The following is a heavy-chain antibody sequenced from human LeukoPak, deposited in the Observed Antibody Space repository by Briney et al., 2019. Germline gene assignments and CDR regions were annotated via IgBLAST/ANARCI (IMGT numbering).Heavy chain of an antibody. Sequence: PSETLSLTCTVSSGSISSYYWSWIRQPAGKGLELIGRILTSGSTNYNPSLQSRVTMSVDTSKNQFSLKLNSMTAADTAVYYCAREFSYGSNGRGFDYWGQGTLVTVSS. CDR1: SGSISSYY. CDR2: ILTSGST. D-gene: IGHD4-23*01. CDR3: AREFSYGSNGRGFDY. J-gene: IGHJ4*02. V-gene: IGHV4-4*07.